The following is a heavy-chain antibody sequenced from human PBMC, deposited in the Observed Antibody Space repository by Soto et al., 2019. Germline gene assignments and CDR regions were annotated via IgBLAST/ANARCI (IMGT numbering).Heavy chain of an antibody. CDR2: IYPGDSDT. D-gene: IGHD3-22*01. V-gene: IGHV5-51*01. Sequence: GESLKISCKGSGYSFTSYWIGWVRQMPGKGLEWMGIIYPGDSDTRYSPSFQGQVTISADKSISTAYLQWSSLKASDTAMYYCARFASVAVYYYDSSGYYNDDFDYWGQGTLVTVSS. CDR1: GYSFTSYW. J-gene: IGHJ4*02. CDR3: ARFASVAVYYYDSSGYYNDDFDY.